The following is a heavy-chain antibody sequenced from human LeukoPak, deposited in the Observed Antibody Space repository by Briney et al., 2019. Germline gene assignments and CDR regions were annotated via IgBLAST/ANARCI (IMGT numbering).Heavy chain of an antibody. V-gene: IGHV4-4*07. D-gene: IGHD5-18*01. Sequence: SETLSLTCTVSGGSISSYYWSWIRQPAGKGLEWIGRIYTSGSTYYNPSLKSRVTISVDTSKNQFSLKLSSVTAADTAVYYCASGYSYGYPTRSVDYWGQGTLVTVSS. CDR2: IYTSGST. CDR3: ASGYSYGYPTRSVDY. CDR1: GGSISSYY. J-gene: IGHJ4*02.